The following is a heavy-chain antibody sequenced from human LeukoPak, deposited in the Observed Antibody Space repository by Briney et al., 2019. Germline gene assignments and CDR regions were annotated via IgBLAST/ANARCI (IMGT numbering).Heavy chain of an antibody. Sequence: EASVTVSCKASGYTFTSYDINWVRQATGQGLEWMGWMNPNSGNTGYAQKFQGRVTITRNTSISTAYMELSSLRSEDTAVYYCARTFQYSSSDAFDIWGQGTMVTVSS. V-gene: IGHV1-8*03. D-gene: IGHD6-19*01. J-gene: IGHJ3*02. CDR3: ARTFQYSSSDAFDI. CDR1: GYTFTSYD. CDR2: MNPNSGNT.